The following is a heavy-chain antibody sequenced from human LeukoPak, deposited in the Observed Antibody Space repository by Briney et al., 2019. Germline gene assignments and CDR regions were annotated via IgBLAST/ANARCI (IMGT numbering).Heavy chain of an antibody. Sequence: GGSLRLSCEASGFTFTTYSMTWVRHAPGKGLEWVSIISSGSSAIFSADALKGRFTISRDDAKNLLYLDMNSLRAEDTAVYYCAREHNARWLQYPIHDAFDIWGQGTMVTVSS. CDR1: GFTFTTYS. V-gene: IGHV3-21*01. D-gene: IGHD5-24*01. J-gene: IGHJ3*02. CDR3: AREHNARWLQYPIHDAFDI. CDR2: ISSGSSAI.